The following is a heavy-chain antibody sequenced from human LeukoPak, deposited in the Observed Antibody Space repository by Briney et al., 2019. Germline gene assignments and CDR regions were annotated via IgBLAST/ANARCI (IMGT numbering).Heavy chain of an antibody. D-gene: IGHD2-2*01. V-gene: IGHV4-39*07. CDR2: IHYSGST. J-gene: IGHJ4*02. CDR1: GGSISSSTHY. Sequence: SETLSLTCTVSGGSISSSTHYWGWIRQPPGKGLEWMGSIHYSGSTYYNPSLKSRVTISVDMSKNQFSLKLSSVTAADTAVYYCARGSVVPAANAYYFDYWGQGTLVTVSS. CDR3: ARGSVVPAANAYYFDY.